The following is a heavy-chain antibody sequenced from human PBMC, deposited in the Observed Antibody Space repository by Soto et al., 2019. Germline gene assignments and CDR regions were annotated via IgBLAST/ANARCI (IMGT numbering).Heavy chain of an antibody. Sequence: EVQLLDSGGGLVQPGGSLRLSCAASGFTFNNYAMSWVRQAPGKGLEWVSSISASGGSTNYADSVKGRFTISKDNSENTVSLQMNSLRAEDTAVYYCVKTRLAGGFDYWGQGSLVTVSS. V-gene: IGHV3-23*01. CDR3: VKTRLAGGFDY. D-gene: IGHD3-16*01. CDR2: ISASGGST. J-gene: IGHJ4*02. CDR1: GFTFNNYA.